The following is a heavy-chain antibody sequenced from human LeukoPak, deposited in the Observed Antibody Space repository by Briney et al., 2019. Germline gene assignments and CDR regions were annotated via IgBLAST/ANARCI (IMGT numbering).Heavy chain of an antibody. Sequence: GGSLRLSCAASGFTFSSYSMNWVRQAPGKGLEWVSSISSSSSYIYYADSVKGRFTISRDNAKNSLYLQMNSLRAEDTAVYYCASSMAARPRGKANYYYMDVWGKGTTVTVSS. CDR2: ISSSSSYI. CDR3: ASSMAARPRGKANYYYMDV. D-gene: IGHD6-6*01. V-gene: IGHV3-21*01. J-gene: IGHJ6*03. CDR1: GFTFSSYS.